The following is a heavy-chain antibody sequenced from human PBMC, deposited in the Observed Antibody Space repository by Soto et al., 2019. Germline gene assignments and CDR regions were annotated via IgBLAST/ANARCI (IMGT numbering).Heavy chain of an antibody. V-gene: IGHV3-48*03. J-gene: IGHJ4*02. CDR2: IGRSGETI. Sequence: GGSLRLSCVGSGFTFSSFEMNWVRQTPGKGLEWLSYIGRSGETIYYADSVKGRFTISRDNAKSSLFLQMNGLRDEDTGIYYCARDSRGGAARRPTFYYWRRRTLVTVTS. CDR3: ARDSRGGAARRPTFYY. CDR1: GFTFSSFE. D-gene: IGHD6-6*01.